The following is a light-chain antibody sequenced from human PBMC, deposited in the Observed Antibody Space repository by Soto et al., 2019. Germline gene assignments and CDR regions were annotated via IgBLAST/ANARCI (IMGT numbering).Light chain of an antibody. Sequence: EVVLTQSPGTLSLSRGERATLSCRASERIYSAYLGWYQQKPGQAPRLLIYGTSSRATGIPDRFSGSGSGTDFTLTISRLEPEDFAVYYCQQYGNPPITFGQGTRREIK. CDR1: ERIYSAY. CDR2: GTS. J-gene: IGKJ5*01. CDR3: QQYGNPPIT. V-gene: IGKV3-20*01.